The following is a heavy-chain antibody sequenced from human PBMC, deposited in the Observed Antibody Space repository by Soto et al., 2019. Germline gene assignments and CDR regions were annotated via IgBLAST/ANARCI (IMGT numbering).Heavy chain of an antibody. Sequence: GASVKVSCKASGGTFSSYAISWVRQAPGQGLEWMGGIIPIFGTANYAQTFQGRVTITADESTSTAYMELSSLRSEDTAVYYCARSTLTAYYYYGMDVWGQGTTVTVSS. V-gene: IGHV1-69*13. CDR3: ARSTLTAYYYYGMDV. D-gene: IGHD4-4*01. CDR2: IIPIFGTA. J-gene: IGHJ6*02. CDR1: GGTFSSYA.